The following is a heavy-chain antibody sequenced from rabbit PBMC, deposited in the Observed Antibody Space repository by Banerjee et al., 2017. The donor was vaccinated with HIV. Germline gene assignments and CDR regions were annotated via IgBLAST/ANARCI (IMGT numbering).Heavy chain of an antibody. V-gene: IGHV1S45*01. CDR2: IYTGSSGST. CDR1: GFSFSNSYY. D-gene: IGHD6-1*01. CDR3: ARGGGHAGDGYGL. Sequence: QEQLEESGGDLVKPEGSLTLTCTASGFSFSNSYYMHWVRQAPGKGLEWIAWIYTGSSGSTYYASWVNGRFTISSHNAQNTLYLQLNSLTAADTATYLCARGGGHAGDGYGLWGQGTLVTVS. J-gene: IGHJ6*01.